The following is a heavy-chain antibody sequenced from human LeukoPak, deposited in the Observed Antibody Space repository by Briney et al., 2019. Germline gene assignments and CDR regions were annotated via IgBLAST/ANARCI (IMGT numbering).Heavy chain of an antibody. J-gene: IGHJ5*02. CDR3: ARPLPYYYGSGGSWFDP. V-gene: IGHV1-2*02. CDR2: INPNSGGT. Sequence: GSSVKVSCKASGGTFSSYAISRVRQAPGQGLEWMGWINPNSGGTNYAQKFQGRVTMTRDTSISTAYMELSRLRSDDAAVYYCARPLPYYYGSGGSWFDPWGQGTLVTVSS. D-gene: IGHD3-10*01. CDR1: GGTFSSYA.